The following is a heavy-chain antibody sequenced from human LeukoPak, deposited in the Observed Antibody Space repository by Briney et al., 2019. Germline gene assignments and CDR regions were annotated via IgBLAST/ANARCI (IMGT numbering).Heavy chain of an antibody. J-gene: IGHJ4*02. CDR1: GGTFSSYA. Sequence: GASVKVSFKASGGTFSSYATSWVRQAPGQGLEWMGGIIPIFGTANYAQKFQGRVTITADESTSTAYMELSSLRSEDTAVYYCARLTYCGGDCSCFDYWGQGTLVTVSS. CDR2: IIPIFGTA. D-gene: IGHD2-21*02. V-gene: IGHV1-69*13. CDR3: ARLTYCGGDCSCFDY.